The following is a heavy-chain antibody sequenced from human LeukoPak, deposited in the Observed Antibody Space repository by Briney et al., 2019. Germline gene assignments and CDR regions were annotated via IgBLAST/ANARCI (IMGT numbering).Heavy chain of an antibody. V-gene: IGHV3-7*01. CDR2: IKQDGSEK. J-gene: IGHJ4*02. D-gene: IGHD3-22*01. CDR3: ARVSGAIVYYYDSSGYSSFDY. Sequence: GGSLRLSCAASGFTFSSYWMSWVRQAPGKGLEWVANIKQDGSEKYYVDSVKGRFTISRDNAKNSLYLQMNSLRAEDTAVYYCARVSGAIVYYYDSSGYSSFDYWGQGTLVTVSS. CDR1: GFTFSSYW.